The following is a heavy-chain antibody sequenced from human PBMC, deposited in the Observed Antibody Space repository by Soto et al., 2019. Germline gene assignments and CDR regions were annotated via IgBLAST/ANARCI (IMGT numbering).Heavy chain of an antibody. CDR3: ARGYCSSTSCSGDDY. D-gene: IGHD2-2*01. CDR2: ISAYNGNT. V-gene: IGHV1-18*04. Sequence: GASVKVSCKASGYTFTSYGISWVRQAPGQGLEWMGWISAYNGNTNYAQKLQGRVTMTTDTSTSTAYMELRSLRSDDTAVYYCARGYCSSTSCSGDDYWGQGTLVTVSS. J-gene: IGHJ4*02. CDR1: GYTFTSYG.